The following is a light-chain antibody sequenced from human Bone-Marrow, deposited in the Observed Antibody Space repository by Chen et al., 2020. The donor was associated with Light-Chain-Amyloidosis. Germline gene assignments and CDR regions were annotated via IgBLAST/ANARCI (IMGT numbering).Light chain of an antibody. Sequence: EIVLTQSPGTLSLSPGERATLSCRASQSVSSSYLAWYQQKPGQAPRLLIYGASSRAAGIPDRFSGSGSGTDFTLPISRLESEDFAVYYCQQYAGSLWTFGQGTKVEIK. CDR3: QQYAGSLWT. V-gene: IGKV3-20*01. J-gene: IGKJ1*01. CDR2: GAS. CDR1: QSVSSSY.